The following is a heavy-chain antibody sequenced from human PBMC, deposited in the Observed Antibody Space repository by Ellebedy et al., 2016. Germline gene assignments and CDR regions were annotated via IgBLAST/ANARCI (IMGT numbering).Heavy chain of an antibody. D-gene: IGHD3-10*01. CDR3: ARGYGSGSYYYWYFDL. Sequence: GSLRLSCAVSGGSISSSNWWSWVRPPPGKGLEWIGEIYHSGRTNYNPSLKSRVTISVDKSKNQFSLKLSSVTAADTAVYYCARGYGSGSYYYWYFDLWGRGTLVTVSS. CDR1: GGSISSSNW. V-gene: IGHV4-4*02. CDR2: IYHSGRT. J-gene: IGHJ2*01.